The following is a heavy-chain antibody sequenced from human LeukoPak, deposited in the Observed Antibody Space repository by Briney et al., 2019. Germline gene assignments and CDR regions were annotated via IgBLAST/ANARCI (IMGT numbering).Heavy chain of an antibody. CDR3: ARTYNWNLNYYYMDV. CDR2: ISSSGSTI. Sequence: PGGSLRLSXAASGFTFSDYYMSWIRQAPGKGLEWVSYISSSGSTIYYADSVKGRFTISRDNAKNSLYLQMNSLRAEDTAVYYCARTYNWNLNYYYMDVWGKGTTVTVSS. J-gene: IGHJ6*03. V-gene: IGHV3-11*04. D-gene: IGHD1-7*01. CDR1: GFTFSDYY.